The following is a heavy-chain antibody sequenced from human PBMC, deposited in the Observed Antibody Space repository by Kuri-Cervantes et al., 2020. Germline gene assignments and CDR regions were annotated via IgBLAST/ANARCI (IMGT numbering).Heavy chain of an antibody. Sequence: GESLKISCAASGFTFSSYGMHWVRQAPGKGLEWVAVISYDGSNKYYADSVKGRFTISRDNSKNTLYLQMNGLRAEDTAVYYCARDRDYGDYHYYYGMDVWGQGTTVTVSS. CDR2: ISYDGSNK. CDR1: GFTFSSYG. D-gene: IGHD4-17*01. CDR3: ARDRDYGDYHYYYGMDV. V-gene: IGHV3-30*03. J-gene: IGHJ6*02.